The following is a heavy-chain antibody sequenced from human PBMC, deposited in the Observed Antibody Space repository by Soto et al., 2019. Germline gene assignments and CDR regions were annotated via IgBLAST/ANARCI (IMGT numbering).Heavy chain of an antibody. V-gene: IGHV1-18*01. CDR2: ISAYNGNT. CDR3: ARGIYGGNSLRVWFDP. Sequence: ASVKVSCKASGYTFTSYSISWVRQAPGQGLEWMGWISAYNGNTNYAQKLQGRVTMTTDTSTSTAYMELRSLRSDDTAVYYCARGIYGGNSLRVWFDPWGQGTLVTVS. D-gene: IGHD4-17*01. J-gene: IGHJ5*02. CDR1: GYTFTSYS.